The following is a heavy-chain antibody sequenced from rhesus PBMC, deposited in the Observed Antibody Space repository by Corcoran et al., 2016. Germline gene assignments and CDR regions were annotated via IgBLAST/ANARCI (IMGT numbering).Heavy chain of an antibody. Sequence: QVQLQESGPGLVKPSENLSLTRAVSGGSISSGYYYWSWIRSPPGKGLEWIGYITYSGSTSYNPSLKSRVTISRDTSKNQFSLKLSSVTAADTAVYYCARASGSYQIDYWGQGVLVTVSS. CDR3: ARASGSYQIDY. CDR1: GGSISSGYYY. D-gene: IGHD3-16*01. CDR2: ITYSGST. J-gene: IGHJ4*01. V-gene: IGHV4-122*02.